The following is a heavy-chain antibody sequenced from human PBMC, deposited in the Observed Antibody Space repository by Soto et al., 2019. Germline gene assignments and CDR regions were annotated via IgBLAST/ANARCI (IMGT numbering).Heavy chain of an antibody. CDR2: IIPIFGTA. J-gene: IGHJ4*02. Sequence: SVKVSCKASGGTFSSYAISWVRQAPGQGLEWMGGIIPIFGTANYAQKFQGRVTITADKSTSTAYMELSSLRSEDTAVYYCASMGGYCSGGSCYSGDYWGQGTLVTV. CDR3: ASMGGYCSGGSCYSGDY. CDR1: GGTFSSYA. V-gene: IGHV1-69*06. D-gene: IGHD2-15*01.